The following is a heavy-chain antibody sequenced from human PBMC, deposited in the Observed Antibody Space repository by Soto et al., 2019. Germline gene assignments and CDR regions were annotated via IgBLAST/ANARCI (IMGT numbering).Heavy chain of an antibody. CDR1: GGTFSSYA. V-gene: IGHV1-69*13. Sequence: ASVKVACKASGGTFSSYAISWVLQAPGQGLEWMGGIIPIFGTANYAQKFRGRVTITADESTSTAYMELSSLRSEDTAVYYCARDFGVIAATAPYYYGMYVWGQRTTVTVSS. J-gene: IGHJ6*02. CDR2: IIPIFGTA. CDR3: ARDFGVIAATAPYYYGMYV. D-gene: IGHD6-13*01.